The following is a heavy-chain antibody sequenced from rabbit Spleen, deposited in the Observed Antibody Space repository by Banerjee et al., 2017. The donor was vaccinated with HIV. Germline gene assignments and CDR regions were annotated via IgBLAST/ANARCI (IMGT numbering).Heavy chain of an antibody. V-gene: IGHV1S45*01. CDR2: IYAGDGSST. CDR3: ARGSATMTMVITGYYLAL. D-gene: IGHD2-1*01. Sequence: QEQLVESGGDLVKPGASLTLTCTASGFSFSSAYYMCWVRQAPGKGLECIACIYAGDGSSTYYASWARGRFTISNPSSTTVTLQMTSLTAADTATYFCARGSATMTMVITGYYLALWGPGTLVTVS. CDR1: GFSFSSAYY. J-gene: IGHJ4*01.